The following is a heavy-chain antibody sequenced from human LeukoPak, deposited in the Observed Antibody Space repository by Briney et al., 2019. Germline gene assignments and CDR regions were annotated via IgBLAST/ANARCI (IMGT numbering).Heavy chain of an antibody. CDR3: ARLVGRYDSSGYPYYFDY. J-gene: IGHJ4*02. Sequence: PSETLSLTCTVSGYSISSGYLWGWIRQPPGKGLEWIGSIDGSGSSYYNPSLKSRVTISVDTSRNQFSLKLSSVTAADTAVYYCARLVGRYDSSGYPYYFDYWGQGTLVTVSS. CDR2: IDGSGSS. V-gene: IGHV4-38-2*02. CDR1: GYSISSGYL. D-gene: IGHD3-22*01.